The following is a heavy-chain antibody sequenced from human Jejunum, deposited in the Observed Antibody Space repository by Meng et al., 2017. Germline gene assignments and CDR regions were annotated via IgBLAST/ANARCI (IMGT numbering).Heavy chain of an antibody. CDR1: GFTFSSYE. CDR3: AKEYSHDNSGYDAFPI. Sequence: GESLKISCAASGFTFSSYEMNWVRQAPGKGLEWVSNIKSSGTAMYADSVKGRFTISRDNARNSLYLQMNSLRAEDTAVYYCAKEYSHDNSGYDAFPIWGQGKMVT. V-gene: IGHV3-48*03. D-gene: IGHD3-22*01. CDR2: IKSSGTAM. J-gene: IGHJ3*02.